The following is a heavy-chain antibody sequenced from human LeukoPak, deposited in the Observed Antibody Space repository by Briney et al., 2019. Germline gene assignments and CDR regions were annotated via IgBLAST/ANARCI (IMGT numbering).Heavy chain of an antibody. CDR3: ARDLGGRGADGHYYYYGMDV. J-gene: IGHJ6*02. V-gene: IGHV1-46*01. Sequence: GASLKVSCTASEYTFTSYYMHWVRQAPGQGLEWMGKINPSGGSTSYAQKFQGRVTMTRETSTSTVCMELSSLRSEDTDVYYCARDLGGRGADGHYYYYGMDVWGQGTKVTVSS. CDR1: EYTFTSYY. CDR2: INPSGGST. D-gene: IGHD3-10*01.